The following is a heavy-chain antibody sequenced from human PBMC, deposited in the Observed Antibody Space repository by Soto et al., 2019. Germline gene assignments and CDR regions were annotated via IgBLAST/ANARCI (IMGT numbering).Heavy chain of an antibody. CDR2: SRNKAQCYST. V-gene: IGHV3-72*01. J-gene: IGHJ4*02. CDR1: GFPLSDHS. Sequence: GGSLRLSCAGSGFPLSDHSIDWVRPDPEKGPERYGLSRNKAQCYSTKTAAPVKCRVTTSRDESKNSVYLQMNSLKTEDTAVYYCVITTYFSDSCGDTLGFDYWGQETLGTGAS. D-gene: IGHD3-22*01. CDR3: VITTYFSDSCGDTLGFDY.